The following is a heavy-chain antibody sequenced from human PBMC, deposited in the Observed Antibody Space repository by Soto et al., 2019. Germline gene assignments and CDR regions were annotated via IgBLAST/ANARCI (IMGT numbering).Heavy chain of an antibody. V-gene: IGHV3-30-3*01. CDR1: GFTFSSYA. Sequence: QVQLVESGGGVVQPGRSLRLSCAASGFTFSSYAMHWVRQAPGKGLEWVAVISYDGSNKYYADSVKGRFTISRDNSKNTLYLQMNSLRAEDTAVYYCARVDYDFCSGYPFDYWGQGTLVTVSS. D-gene: IGHD3-3*01. CDR2: ISYDGSNK. J-gene: IGHJ4*02. CDR3: ARVDYDFCSGYPFDY.